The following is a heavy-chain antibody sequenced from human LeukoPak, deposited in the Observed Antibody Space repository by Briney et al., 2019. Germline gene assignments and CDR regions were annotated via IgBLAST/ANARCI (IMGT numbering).Heavy chain of an antibody. CDR1: GGSFSGYY. D-gene: IGHD3-10*01. CDR2: INHSGST. CDR3: ARYRVYGSGSLFDY. Sequence: SETLSLTCAVYGGSFSGYYWSWIRQPPGKGLEWIGEINHSGSTNYNPSLKSRVTISVDTSKNQFSLKLSSATAADTAVYYCARYRVYGSGSLFDYWGQGTLVTVSS. V-gene: IGHV4-34*01. J-gene: IGHJ4*02.